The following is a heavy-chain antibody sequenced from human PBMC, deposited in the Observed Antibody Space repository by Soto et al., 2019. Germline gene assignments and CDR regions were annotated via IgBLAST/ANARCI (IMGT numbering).Heavy chain of an antibody. CDR2: ISGYNGDA. J-gene: IGHJ6*02. CDR3: ARDKGYGFGWSSSSGMDV. D-gene: IGHD5-18*01. CDR1: GYTFSNFG. Sequence: QVQLVQSGAEVKRPGASVKVSCKASGYTFSNFGLSWVRQAPGQGLEWMGWISGYNGDANSAHKFQGRVTMTTDTSTTTAYMEVRSLTYDDTAVYYCARDKGYGFGWSSSSGMDVWGQGTTVTVSS. V-gene: IGHV1-18*01.